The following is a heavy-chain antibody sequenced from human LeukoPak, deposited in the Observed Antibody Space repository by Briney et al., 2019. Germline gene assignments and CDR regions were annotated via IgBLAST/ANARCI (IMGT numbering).Heavy chain of an antibody. CDR3: ARDPTTVTTSFDY. J-gene: IGHJ4*02. Sequence: SVKVSCKASGGTFSSYTISWVRQAPGQGLEWMGRIIPILGIANYAQKFQGRVTITADKSTSTAYMELGSLRSEDTAVYYCARDPTTVTTSFDYWGQGTLVTVSS. CDR2: IIPILGIA. V-gene: IGHV1-69*04. D-gene: IGHD4-17*01. CDR1: GGTFSSYT.